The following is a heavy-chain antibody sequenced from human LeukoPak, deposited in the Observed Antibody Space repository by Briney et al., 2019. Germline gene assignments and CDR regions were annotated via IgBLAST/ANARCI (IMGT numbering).Heavy chain of an antibody. V-gene: IGHV3-30*18. CDR2: ISYDGGNK. Sequence: GGSLRLSCAASGFTFSSYGMHWVRQAPGKGLEWVAVISYDGGNKYYADSVKGRFTISRDNSKNTLYLQMNSLRAEDTAVYYCAKDAPPRYYYDSSGLATTNWFDPWGQGTLVTVSS. CDR1: GFTFSSYG. D-gene: IGHD3-22*01. J-gene: IGHJ5*02. CDR3: AKDAPPRYYYDSSGLATTNWFDP.